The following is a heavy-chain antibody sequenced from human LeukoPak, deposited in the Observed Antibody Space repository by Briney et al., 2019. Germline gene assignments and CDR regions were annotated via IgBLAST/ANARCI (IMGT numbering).Heavy chain of an antibody. D-gene: IGHD3-22*01. CDR1: GFTLSGYG. CDR2: IWYDGTDR. CDR3: AKCWDDYYDRSGYYYMSAFDI. Sequence: PAGSLTFYCAASGFTLSGYGIQWVRQAPGQGLEGGAVIWYDGTDRNYVDTVRGRFTSSRDNSKNTLYRQMNSQRAEDTAVYYCAKCWDDYYDRSGYYYMSAFDIWGQGTMVTVSS. J-gene: IGHJ3*02. V-gene: IGHV3-33*06.